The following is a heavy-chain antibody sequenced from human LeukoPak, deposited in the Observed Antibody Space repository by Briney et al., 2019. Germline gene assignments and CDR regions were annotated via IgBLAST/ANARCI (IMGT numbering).Heavy chain of an antibody. CDR3: ARGTGNYYGY. V-gene: IGHV3-74*01. J-gene: IGHJ4*02. CDR2: IKSDGGST. D-gene: IGHD3/OR15-3a*01. Sequence: GGSLRLSCAASGFTFSDYWTHWVRQAPGKGLVWVSRIKSDGGSTSYADSVKGRFTITRDSAKNTLYLQMNSLRAEDTAVYYCARGTGNYYGYWGQGTLVTVSS. CDR1: GFTFSDYW.